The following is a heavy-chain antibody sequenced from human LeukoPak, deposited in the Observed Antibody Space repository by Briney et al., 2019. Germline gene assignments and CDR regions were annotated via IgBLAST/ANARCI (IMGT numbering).Heavy chain of an antibody. CDR2: IYHSGST. CDR1: GYSISSGYY. CDR3: ARGYSYGYVRHAFDI. Sequence: SETLSLTCTVSGYSISSGYYWGWIRQPPGKGLEWIGSIYHSGSTYYNPSLKSRVTISVDTSKNQFSLKLSSVTAADTAVYYCARGYSYGYVRHAFDIWGQGTMVTVSS. J-gene: IGHJ3*02. D-gene: IGHD5-18*01. V-gene: IGHV4-38-2*02.